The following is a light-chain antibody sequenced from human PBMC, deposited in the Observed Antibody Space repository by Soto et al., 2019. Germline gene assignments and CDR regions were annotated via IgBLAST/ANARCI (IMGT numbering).Light chain of an antibody. V-gene: IGKV1-39*01. J-gene: IGKJ2*01. CDR1: QNINVY. Sequence: DIQMTQSPSSLSASVGDRVTITCRASQNINVYVNWYQQKPGKAPKPLIYAASNLQGGVPSRFSGSGSGTDFALTISSLQPEDFATYYCQQSYNTLYTFGQGTKLDIK. CDR3: QQSYNTLYT. CDR2: AAS.